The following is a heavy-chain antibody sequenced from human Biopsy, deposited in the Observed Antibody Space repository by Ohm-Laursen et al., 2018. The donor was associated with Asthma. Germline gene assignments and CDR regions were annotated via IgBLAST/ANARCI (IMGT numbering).Heavy chain of an antibody. J-gene: IGHJ4*01. CDR2: INSVFGTT. Sequence: GASVKVSCKSLGGTFNTYVIGWVRQAPGQGLEWMGGINSVFGTTTYPQKFQDRVTITADDSTSTVYMELSSLRSEDTAVYYCARKAGSCISRTCYSLDFWGHGTLVTVSS. D-gene: IGHD2-2*01. CDR1: GGTFNTYV. V-gene: IGHV1-69*13. CDR3: ARKAGSCISRTCYSLDF.